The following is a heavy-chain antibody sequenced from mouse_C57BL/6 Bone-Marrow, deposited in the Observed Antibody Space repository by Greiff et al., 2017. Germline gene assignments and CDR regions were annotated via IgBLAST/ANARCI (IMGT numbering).Heavy chain of an antibody. CDR3: AREGVDDGYLFGY. J-gene: IGHJ2*01. CDR1: GSTFTSYW. D-gene: IGHD2-3*01. CDR2: IDPSDSET. Sequence: QVQLQQPGAELVRPGSSVKLSCKASGSTFTSYWMHWVKQRPIQGLEWIGNIDPSDSETHYNQKFKDKATLTVDKSSSTAYMQLSSLTSEDSAVDNYAREGVDDGYLFGYWGQGTTLSVST. V-gene: IGHV1-52*01.